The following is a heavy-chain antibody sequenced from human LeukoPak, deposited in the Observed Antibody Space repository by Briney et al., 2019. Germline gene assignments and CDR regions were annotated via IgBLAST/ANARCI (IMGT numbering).Heavy chain of an antibody. V-gene: IGHV4-61*01. Sequence: SETLSLTCTVSGGSVSSGSSYWSWIRQPPGKGLEWIGYIYYSGSTNYNPSLKSRVTISVDTSKNQFSLKLSSVTAADTAVYYCARAPFGDKTYYFDYWGQGTLVTVSS. CDR2: IYYSGST. D-gene: IGHD4-17*01. CDR3: ARAPFGDKTYYFDY. CDR1: GGSVSSGSSY. J-gene: IGHJ4*02.